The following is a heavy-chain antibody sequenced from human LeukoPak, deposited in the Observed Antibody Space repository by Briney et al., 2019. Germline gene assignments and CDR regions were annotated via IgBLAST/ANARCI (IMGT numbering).Heavy chain of an antibody. CDR3: ARVGSGWTLDY. D-gene: IGHD6-19*01. Sequence: PGGSLRLSCAASGFTFSSYSMNWVRQAPGKGLEWVSSISSRSSYIYYAHSVKGRFTISRDNAKNSLYLQMNSLRAEDTAVYYCARVGSGWTLDYWGQGTLVTVSS. CDR2: ISSRSSYI. V-gene: IGHV3-21*01. J-gene: IGHJ4*02. CDR1: GFTFSSYS.